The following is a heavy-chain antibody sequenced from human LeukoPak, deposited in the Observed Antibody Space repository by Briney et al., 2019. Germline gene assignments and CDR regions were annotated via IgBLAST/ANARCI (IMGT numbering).Heavy chain of an antibody. Sequence: SGTLSLTCAVYGGSFSGYYWSWIRQPPGKGLEWIGEINHSGSTNYNPSLKSRVTISVDTSKNQFSLKLSSVTAADTAVYYCARLHYYDSSGYYYDWGQGTLVTVSS. J-gene: IGHJ4*02. CDR1: GGSFSGYY. CDR3: ARLHYYDSSGYYYD. V-gene: IGHV4-34*01. D-gene: IGHD3-22*01. CDR2: INHSGST.